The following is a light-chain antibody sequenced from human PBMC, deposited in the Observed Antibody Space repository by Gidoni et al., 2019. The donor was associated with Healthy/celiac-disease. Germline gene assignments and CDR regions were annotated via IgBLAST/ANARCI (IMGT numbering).Light chain of an antibody. CDR3: QQYGT. CDR2: DAS. CDR1: QDISNY. Sequence: DIQMTQSPSSLSASVGDRVTITCQASQDISNYLNWYQQKPGKAPKLLIYDASNLETGVPSRFSGSGSGTDFTCAISSLQPEDIATYYCQQYGTCGPGTKVDIK. J-gene: IGKJ3*01. V-gene: IGKV1-33*01.